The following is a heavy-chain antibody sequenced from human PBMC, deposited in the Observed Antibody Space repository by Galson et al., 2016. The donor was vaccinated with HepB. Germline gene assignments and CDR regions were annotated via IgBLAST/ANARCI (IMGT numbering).Heavy chain of an antibody. CDR3: ARGQWQQMVWDWFDS. Sequence: SETLSLTCTVSGGSIRNFHWSWVRQSAGKGLEWIGRTFTNGATDYNPALSGRLTISVDRTTNQIFMRLASVTAADTAVYYCARGQWQQMVWDWFDSWGQGTLVTVS. J-gene: IGHJ5*01. D-gene: IGHD6-13*01. V-gene: IGHV4-4*07. CDR2: TFTNGAT. CDR1: GGSIRNFH.